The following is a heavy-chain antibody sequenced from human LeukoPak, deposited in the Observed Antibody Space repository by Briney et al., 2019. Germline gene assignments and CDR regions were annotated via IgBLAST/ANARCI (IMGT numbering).Heavy chain of an antibody. D-gene: IGHD6-19*01. Sequence: GGSLRLSCAASGFTFSSHSMNWVRQAPGKGLEWVSYISSSSSTIYYADSVKGRFTISRDNAKNSLYLQMNSLRAEDTAVYYCARGLDMVIAVAGTWGQGTLVTVSS. CDR1: GFTFSSHS. V-gene: IGHV3-48*01. CDR2: ISSSSSTI. CDR3: ARGLDMVIAVAGT. J-gene: IGHJ4*02.